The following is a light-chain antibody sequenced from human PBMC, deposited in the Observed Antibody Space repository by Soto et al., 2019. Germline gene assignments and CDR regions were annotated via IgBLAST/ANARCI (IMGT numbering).Light chain of an antibody. J-gene: IGLJ2*01. Sequence: QSALTQPASVSGSPGQSITISCTGTSSDVGSYTLVSWYQRHPGKAPKLMIYEGTKRPSGVSNRFSGSKSGNTASLTISGLQAEDEADSYCCSFASSSTYVLFGGGTKLTVL. CDR1: SSDVGSYTL. V-gene: IGLV2-23*01. CDR3: CSFASSSTYVL. CDR2: EGT.